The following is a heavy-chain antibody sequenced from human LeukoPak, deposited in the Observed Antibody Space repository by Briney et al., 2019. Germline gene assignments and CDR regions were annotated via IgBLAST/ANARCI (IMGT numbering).Heavy chain of an antibody. V-gene: IGHV4-59*01. CDR2: IYYSGST. Sequence: SETLSLICTVSGGSISSYYWSWIRQPPGKGLEWIGYIYYSGSTNYNPSLKSRVTISVDTSKNQFSLKLSSVTAADTAVYYCARGFGGLIVWGQGTLVTVSS. D-gene: IGHD4-23*01. CDR1: GGSISSYY. J-gene: IGHJ4*02. CDR3: ARGFGGLIV.